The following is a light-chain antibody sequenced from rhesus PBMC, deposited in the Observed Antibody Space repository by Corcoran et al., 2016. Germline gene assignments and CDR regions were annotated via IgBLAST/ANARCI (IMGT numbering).Light chain of an antibody. CDR1: ENVNNY. CDR2: KAS. Sequence: DIQMTQSPSSLSASVGDRVTITCRASENVNNYLNWYQQKPGKAPKLLIYKASTLQRGVPSRFSGSGSGTVYTFTISSLQPEDVATYYCQHGYGTPFTFGPGTKLDIK. J-gene: IGKJ3*01. V-gene: IGKV1-74*01. CDR3: QHGYGTPFT.